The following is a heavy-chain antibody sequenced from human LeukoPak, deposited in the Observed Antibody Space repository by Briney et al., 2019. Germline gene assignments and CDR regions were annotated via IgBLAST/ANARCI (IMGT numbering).Heavy chain of an antibody. D-gene: IGHD3-3*01. CDR3: ARYVGFWSGPTIHNWFDP. Sequence: NASETLSLTCTVSGGSISSYYWSWIRQPPGKGLEWIGYIYYSGRTNYNPSLKSRVTISVDTSKNQLSLKLSSVTAADTAVYYCARYVGFWSGPTIHNWFDPWGQGTLVTVSS. V-gene: IGHV4-59*01. CDR2: IYYSGRT. CDR1: GGSISSYY. J-gene: IGHJ5*02.